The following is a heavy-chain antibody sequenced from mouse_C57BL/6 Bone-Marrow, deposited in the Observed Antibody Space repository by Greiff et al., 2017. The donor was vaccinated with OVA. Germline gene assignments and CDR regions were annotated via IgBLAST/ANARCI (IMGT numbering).Heavy chain of an antibody. J-gene: IGHJ4*01. CDR1: GYTFTNYW. CDR2: IYPGGGYT. V-gene: IGHV1-63*01. CDR3: ARVRYYAMDY. D-gene: IGHD1-1*01. Sequence: QVQLKESGAELVRPGTSVKMSCKASGYTFTNYWIGWAKQRPGHGLEWIGDIYPGGGYTNYNEKFKGKATLTADKSFSTAYMQFSSLTSEDSAIYYCARVRYYAMDYWGQGTSVTVSS.